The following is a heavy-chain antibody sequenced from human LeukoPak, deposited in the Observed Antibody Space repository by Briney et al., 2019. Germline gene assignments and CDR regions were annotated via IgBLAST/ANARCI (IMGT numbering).Heavy chain of an antibody. D-gene: IGHD4-17*01. J-gene: IGHJ4*02. Sequence: GRSLRLSCAASGFTFDDYAMHWVRHAPGKGLEWVSGISWNSGSIGYADSVKGRFTISRDNAKNSLYLQMNSLRAEDTALYYCAKGQHDYGDYVGKFDYWGQGTLVTVSS. CDR2: ISWNSGSI. V-gene: IGHV3-9*01. CDR3: AKGQHDYGDYVGKFDY. CDR1: GFTFDDYA.